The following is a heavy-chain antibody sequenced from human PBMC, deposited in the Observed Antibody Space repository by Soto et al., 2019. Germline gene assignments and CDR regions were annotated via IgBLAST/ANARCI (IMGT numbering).Heavy chain of an antibody. CDR2: SSNSGTFT. J-gene: IGHJ4*02. V-gene: IGHV3-11*03. Sequence: GGSLRLSCAASGFSISDHYMSWIRQAPWKGLEWVSYSSNSGTFTKYADSVKGRFSISRDNAKKSLYLEINSLRGEDTAIYYCVRSGDNYNVLDSWGQGTPVTV. CDR1: GFSISDHY. D-gene: IGHD3-10*02. CDR3: VRSGDNYNVLDS.